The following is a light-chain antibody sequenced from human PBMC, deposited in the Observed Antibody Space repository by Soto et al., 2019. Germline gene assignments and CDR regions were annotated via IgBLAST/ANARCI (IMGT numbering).Light chain of an antibody. Sequence: QSVLTQPPSVSGAPGQRVTISCTGSSSNIGAGYDVHWYQQLPGTAPQLLIYXXXXXXXXXXXXXXXSKSGTSASLAITGLQAEDXADYYCQSYDSSLSVVFGGGTKLTVL. CDR3: QSYDSSLSVV. CDR2: XXX. V-gene: IGLV1-40*01. J-gene: IGLJ2*01. CDR1: SSNIGAGYD.